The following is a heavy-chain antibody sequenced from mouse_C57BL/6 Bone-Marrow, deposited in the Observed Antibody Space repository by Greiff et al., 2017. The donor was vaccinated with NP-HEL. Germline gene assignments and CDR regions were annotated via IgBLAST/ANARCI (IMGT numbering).Heavy chain of an antibody. CDR3: AGHSYYSKFAY. V-gene: IGHV5-6*01. D-gene: IGHD2-5*01. CDR2: ISSGGSYT. Sequence: EVQLVESGGDLVKPGGSLKLSCAASGFTFSSYGMSWVRQTPDKRLEWVATISSGGSYTYYPDSVKGRFTISRDNAKNTLYLQMSSLKSEDTAMYYCAGHSYYSKFAYWGQGTLVTVSA. J-gene: IGHJ3*01. CDR1: GFTFSSYG.